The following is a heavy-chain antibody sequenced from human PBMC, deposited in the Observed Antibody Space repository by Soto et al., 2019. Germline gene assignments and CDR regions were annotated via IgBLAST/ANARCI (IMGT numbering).Heavy chain of an antibody. Sequence: PSETLSLTCTVSGGSISSGDYYWSWIRQPPGKGLEWIGYISYSGSAYYNPSLKSRFTISIDTSKKQFSLNLRSVTAAGTAVYYCARDGWQMVRGVSISGGMDAWGQGTTVTVSS. D-gene: IGHD3-10*01. CDR1: GGSISSGDYY. CDR2: ISYSGSA. CDR3: ARDGWQMVRGVSISGGMDA. V-gene: IGHV4-30-4*01. J-gene: IGHJ6*02.